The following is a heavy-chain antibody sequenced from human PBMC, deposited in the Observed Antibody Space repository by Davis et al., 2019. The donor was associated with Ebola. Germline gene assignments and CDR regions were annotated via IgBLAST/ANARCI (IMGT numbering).Heavy chain of an antibody. J-gene: IGHJ4*02. Sequence: GGSLRLSCAAPGFTFSSYAMSWVRQAPGKGLEWVSAISGSGGSTYYADSVKGRFTISRDNSKNTLYLQMNSLRAEDTAVYYCASAYYYDSSGYLLGGWGQGTLVTVSS. CDR1: GFTFSSYA. V-gene: IGHV3-23*01. D-gene: IGHD3-22*01. CDR3: ASAYYYDSSGYLLGG. CDR2: ISGSGGST.